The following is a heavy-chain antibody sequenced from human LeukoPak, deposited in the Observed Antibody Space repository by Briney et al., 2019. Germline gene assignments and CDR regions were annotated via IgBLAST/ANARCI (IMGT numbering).Heavy chain of an antibody. Sequence: GGSLRLSCAASGFTFTDYSMTWVRQAPGKGLEWVSGINSEGDRTHYADSVKGRFTISRDSSQNTVSLQMNSLRVEDTSIYYCAKDIQLSAWGLGTMVTVSS. V-gene: IGHV3-23*01. D-gene: IGHD5-24*01. CDR3: AKDIQLSA. J-gene: IGHJ3*01. CDR1: GFTFTDYS. CDR2: INSEGDRT.